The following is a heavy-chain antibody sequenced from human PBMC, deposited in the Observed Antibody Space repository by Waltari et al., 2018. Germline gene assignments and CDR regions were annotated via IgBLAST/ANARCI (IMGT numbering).Heavy chain of an antibody. CDR3: ARIWILGGMDV. Sequence: QVQLQQWGAGLLKPSETLSLTCAVYGGSFSGYYWSWIRQPPGKGLEWIGEINHSGSTNYNPSLKSRGTISVDTSKNQFSLKLSSVTAADTAVYYCARIWILGGMDVWGQGTTVTVSS. J-gene: IGHJ6*02. V-gene: IGHV4-34*01. CDR2: INHSGST. CDR1: GGSFSGYY. D-gene: IGHD5-18*01.